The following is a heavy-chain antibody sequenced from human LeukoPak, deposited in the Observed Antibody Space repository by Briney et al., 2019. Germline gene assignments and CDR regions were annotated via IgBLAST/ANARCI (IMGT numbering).Heavy chain of an antibody. CDR1: GGSISSYY. CDR3: ARGVSPYYYGMDV. CDR2: IYYSGST. J-gene: IGHJ6*02. Sequence: SETLSLTCTVSGGSISSYYWSWIRQPPGKGLEWIGYIYYSGSTNYNPSLKSRVTISKDTSKNQFSLKLTSVTAADTAVYYCARGVSPYYYGMDVWGQGTTVTVSS. V-gene: IGHV4-59*01.